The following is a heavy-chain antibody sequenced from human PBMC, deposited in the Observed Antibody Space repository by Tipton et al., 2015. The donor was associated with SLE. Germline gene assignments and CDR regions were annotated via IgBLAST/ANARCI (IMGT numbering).Heavy chain of an antibody. CDR2: ITPFNGNT. CDR1: GYTFTYRY. D-gene: IGHD6-19*01. CDR3: ARSYSSGQGYFDL. V-gene: IGHV1-45*02. Sequence: QLVQSGAEVKKTGSSVKVSCKASGYTFTYRYLHWVRQAPGQALEWMGWITPFNGNTNYAQKFQDRVTITRDRSMSTAYMELSSLRSEDTAVYYCARSYSSGQGYFDLWGRGTLVTVSS. J-gene: IGHJ2*01.